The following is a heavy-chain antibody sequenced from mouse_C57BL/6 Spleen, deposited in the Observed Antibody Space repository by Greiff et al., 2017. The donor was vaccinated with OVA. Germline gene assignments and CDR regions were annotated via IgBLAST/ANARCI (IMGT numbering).Heavy chain of an antibody. CDR1: GYTFTSYW. Sequence: VQLQQSGAELAKPGASVKLSCKASGYTFTSYWMHWVKQRPGQGLEWIGYINPSSGYTKYNQKFKDKATLTADKSSSTAYMQQSSLTSEDSAVYYCATIYDGYGAWFAYWGQGTLVTVSA. V-gene: IGHV1-7*01. CDR2: INPSSGYT. D-gene: IGHD2-3*01. CDR3: ATIYDGYGAWFAY. J-gene: IGHJ3*01.